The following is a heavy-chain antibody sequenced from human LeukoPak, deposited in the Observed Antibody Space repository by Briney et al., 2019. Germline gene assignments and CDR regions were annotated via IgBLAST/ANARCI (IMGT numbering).Heavy chain of an antibody. V-gene: IGHV3-66*01. J-gene: IGHJ6*02. Sequence: PGGSLRLSCAVSGFTVSEYYMSWVRQAPGKGLEWVSTIYSGGLTYYAEHIKGKFTNSRNNSNNTLYLQMSSLRAEDTAVYYCVRDRWPGLGDFWGQGTTVTVSS. CDR3: VRDRWPGLGDF. CDR2: IYSGGLT. D-gene: IGHD6-19*01. CDR1: GFTVSEYY.